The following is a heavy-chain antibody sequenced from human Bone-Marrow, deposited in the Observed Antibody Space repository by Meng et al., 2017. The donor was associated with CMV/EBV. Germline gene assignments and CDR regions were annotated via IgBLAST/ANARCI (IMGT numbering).Heavy chain of an antibody. V-gene: IGHV4-34*01. CDR1: GGSFSGYY. CDR2: INHSGST. D-gene: IGHD3-3*01. Sequence: SETLSLTCAVYGGSFSGYYWSWIRQPPGKGLEWIGEINHSGSTNYNPSLKSRVTISVDTSKNQFSLKLSSVTAADTAVYYYARGLYYDFWSGYYLEGSGWFDPWGQGTLVTVSS. J-gene: IGHJ5*02. CDR3: ARGLYYDFWSGYYLEGSGWFDP.